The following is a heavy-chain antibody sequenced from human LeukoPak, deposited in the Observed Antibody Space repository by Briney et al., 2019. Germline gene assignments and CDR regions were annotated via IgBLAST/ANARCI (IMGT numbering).Heavy chain of an antibody. CDR3: ARELRLFGSSPIDY. CDR2: IIPIFGTA. Sequence: SVKVSCKASGGTFSSYAISWVRQAPGQGLEWMGGIIPIFGTASYAQKFQGRVTITADESTSTAYMELSSLRSEDTAVYYCARELRLFGSSPIDYWGQGTLVTVSS. V-gene: IGHV1-69*13. CDR1: GGTFSSYA. D-gene: IGHD6-6*01. J-gene: IGHJ4*02.